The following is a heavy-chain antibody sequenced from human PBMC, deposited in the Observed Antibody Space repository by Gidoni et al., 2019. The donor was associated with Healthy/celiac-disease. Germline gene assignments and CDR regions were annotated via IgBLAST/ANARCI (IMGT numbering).Heavy chain of an antibody. D-gene: IGHD3-3*01. CDR1: GGSISSYY. Sequence: QVQLQESGPGLVKPSETLPLTCTVSGGSISSYYWSWIRQPPEKGLEWIGYIYYSGSTNYNPSLKSRVTISVDTSKNQFSLKLSSVTAADTAVYYCARVPRSGYYTYYYYYGMDVWGQGTTVTVSS. V-gene: IGHV4-59*01. J-gene: IGHJ6*02. CDR2: IYYSGST. CDR3: ARVPRSGYYTYYYYYGMDV.